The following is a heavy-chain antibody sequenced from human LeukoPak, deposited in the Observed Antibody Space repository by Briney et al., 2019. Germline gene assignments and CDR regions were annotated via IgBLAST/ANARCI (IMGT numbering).Heavy chain of an antibody. Sequence: ASVKVSCKASGYTFTSYGISWVRQAPGQGLEWMGWISAYNGNTNYAQKLQGRVTMTTDTSTSTVYMELSSLRSEDTAVYYCARDHYPRITMVRGVIDYWGQGTLVTVSS. CDR1: GYTFTSYG. V-gene: IGHV1-18*01. J-gene: IGHJ4*02. D-gene: IGHD3-10*01. CDR3: ARDHYPRITMVRGVIDY. CDR2: ISAYNGNT.